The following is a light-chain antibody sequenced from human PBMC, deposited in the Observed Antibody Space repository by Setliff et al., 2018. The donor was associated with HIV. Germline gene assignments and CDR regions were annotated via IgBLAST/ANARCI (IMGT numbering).Light chain of an antibody. CDR2: DNN. CDR1: SSNIGTGYD. V-gene: IGLV1-40*01. CDR3: QSYDSSLSCFV. J-gene: IGLJ1*01. Sequence: QSVLTQPPSVSGAPGQRVTFSCTGSSSNIGTGYDVHWYQQLPGTAPKLLIHDNNNRPSGVPDRFSGSKSGTSASLAITGLQAEDEADYYCQSYDSSLSCFVFGSGTKVTVL.